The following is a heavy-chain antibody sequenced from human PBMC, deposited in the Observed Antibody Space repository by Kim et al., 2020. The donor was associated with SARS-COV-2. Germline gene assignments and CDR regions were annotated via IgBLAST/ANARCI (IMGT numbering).Heavy chain of an antibody. CDR3: ARDRGKLRYFDWLLPDYFDY. CDR2: INAGNGNT. Sequence: ASVKVSCKASGYTFTSYAMHWVRQAPGQRLEWMGWINAGNGNTKYSQKFQGRVTITRDTSASTAYMELSSLRSEDTAVYYCARDRGKLRYFDWLLPDYFDYWGQGTLVTVSS. CDR1: GYTFTSYA. J-gene: IGHJ4*02. V-gene: IGHV1-3*01. D-gene: IGHD3-9*01.